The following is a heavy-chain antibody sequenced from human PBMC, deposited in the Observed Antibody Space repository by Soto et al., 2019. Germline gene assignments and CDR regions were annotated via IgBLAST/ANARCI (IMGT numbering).Heavy chain of an antibody. CDR1: GFTFSPFA. CDR2: ISGSGGST. CDR3: AKTPLAGQYYFDY. Sequence: GSLRLSCAASGFTFSPFAMSWVRQAPGKGLEWVSSISGSGGSTYYADSVKGRFTISRDNSKNTLYLQMNSLRAEDTAVYYCAKTPLAGQYYFDYWGQGTLVTVSS. D-gene: IGHD6-19*01. J-gene: IGHJ4*02. V-gene: IGHV3-23*01.